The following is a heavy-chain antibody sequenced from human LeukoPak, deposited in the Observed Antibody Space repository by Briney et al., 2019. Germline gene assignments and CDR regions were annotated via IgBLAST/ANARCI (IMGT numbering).Heavy chain of an antibody. V-gene: IGHV1-2*06. CDR2: INPNSGGT. CDR1: GYTFTGYY. CDR3: ASWYYYDSSGYYPPGFDP. Sequence: ASVKVSCKASGYTFTGYYMHWVRQAPGQGLEWMGRINPNSGGTNYAQKFQGRVTMTRDTSISTAYMELSSLRSEDTAVYYCASWYYYDSSGYYPPGFDPWGQGTLVTVSS. D-gene: IGHD3-22*01. J-gene: IGHJ5*02.